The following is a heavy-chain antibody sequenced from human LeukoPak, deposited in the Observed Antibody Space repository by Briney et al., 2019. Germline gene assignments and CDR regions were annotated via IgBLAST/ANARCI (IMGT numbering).Heavy chain of an antibody. CDR2: IRSKAYGGTT. Sequence: GGSLRLSCTASGFTFGDYAMSWVRQAPGKGLEWVGFIRSKAYGGTTEYAASVKGRFTISRDDSKSIAYLQMNSLKTEDTAVYYCTRDRVEAGLGYFDYWGQGTLVTVSS. V-gene: IGHV3-49*04. J-gene: IGHJ4*02. CDR1: GFTFGDYA. CDR3: TRDRVEAGLGYFDY. D-gene: IGHD5-24*01.